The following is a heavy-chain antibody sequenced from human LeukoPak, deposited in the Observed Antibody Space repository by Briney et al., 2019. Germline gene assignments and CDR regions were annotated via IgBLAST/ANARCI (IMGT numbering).Heavy chain of an antibody. CDR2: ISSSSSYI. V-gene: IGHV3-21*01. J-gene: IGHJ6*03. CDR3: AGWLAADYYYYYMDV. D-gene: IGHD6-13*01. CDR1: GFTFSSYS. Sequence: PGGSLRLSCAASGFTFSSYSMNWVRQAPGKGLEWVSSISSSSSYIYYADSVKGRFTISRDNAKNSLYLQMNSLRAEDTAVYYCAGWLAADYYYYYMDVWGKGTTVTVSS.